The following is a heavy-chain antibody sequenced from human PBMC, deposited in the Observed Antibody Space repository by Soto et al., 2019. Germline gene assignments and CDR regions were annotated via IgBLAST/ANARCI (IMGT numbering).Heavy chain of an antibody. CDR3: AKDQQQWLAQNWFDP. CDR2: ISGSGGST. V-gene: IGHV3-23*01. CDR1: VFTFSGYA. Sequence: WWSLRLSCSASVFTFSGYAMSWFRQAPGKGLEWVSAISGSGGSTYYADSVKGRFTISRDNSKNTLYLQMNSLRAEDTAVYYCAKDQQQWLAQNWFDPWGQGTLVTVSS. J-gene: IGHJ5*02. D-gene: IGHD6-19*01.